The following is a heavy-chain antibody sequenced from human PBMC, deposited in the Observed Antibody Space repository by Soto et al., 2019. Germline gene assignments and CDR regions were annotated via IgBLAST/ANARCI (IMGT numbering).Heavy chain of an antibody. J-gene: IGHJ6*02. D-gene: IGHD1-26*01. V-gene: IGHV3-66*01. Sequence: GGSLRLSCAASGFPVSSNYMSWVRPAPGKGLEWISIIYSAGNTYYADSVKGRFTISRDNSKNTLYLQMNSLGAEDTAVYYCARDFVVGGPTINYYYGMDVWGQGTTVTVSS. CDR1: GFPVSSNY. CDR2: IYSAGNT. CDR3: ARDFVVGGPTINYYYGMDV.